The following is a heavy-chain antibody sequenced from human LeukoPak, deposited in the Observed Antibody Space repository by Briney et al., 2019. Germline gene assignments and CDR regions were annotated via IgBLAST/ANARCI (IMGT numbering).Heavy chain of an antibody. Sequence: PGGSLRLSCAASGFTFSSYAMSWVRQAPGQGLEWMGWISAYNGNTNYAQKLQSRVTMTTDTSTSTAYMELRSLRSDDTAVYYCARSAAAGTGWFDPWGQGTLVTVSS. V-gene: IGHV1-18*01. CDR1: GFTFSSYA. D-gene: IGHD6-13*01. CDR3: ARSAAAGTGWFDP. J-gene: IGHJ5*02. CDR2: ISAYNGNT.